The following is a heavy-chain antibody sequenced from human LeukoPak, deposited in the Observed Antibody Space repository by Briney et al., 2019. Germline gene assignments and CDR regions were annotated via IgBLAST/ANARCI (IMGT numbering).Heavy chain of an antibody. J-gene: IGHJ4*02. CDR3: ATPPYCSSTSCRYTIDY. D-gene: IGHD2-2*01. Sequence: GGSLRLSCAASGFTFSSYLVHWVRQAPGKGLVWVSRINSDGSTTSYADSVRGRFTISRDNSKNTAYLQMNSLRAEDTAVYYCATPPYCSSTSCRYTIDYWGQGTLVTVSS. CDR1: GFTFSSYL. V-gene: IGHV3-74*01. CDR2: INSDGSTT.